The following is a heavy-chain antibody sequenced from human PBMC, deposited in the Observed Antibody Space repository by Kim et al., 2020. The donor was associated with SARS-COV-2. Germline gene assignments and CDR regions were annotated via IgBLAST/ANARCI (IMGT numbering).Heavy chain of an antibody. V-gene: IGHV3-48*02. D-gene: IGHD3-10*01. J-gene: IGHJ4*02. CDR3: ARDPLLWFGEFNGHFDY. Sequence: VKGRFTITRDNARNSLYLQRNSLRDEETAVYYCARDPLLWFGEFNGHFDYWGQGTLVTVSS.